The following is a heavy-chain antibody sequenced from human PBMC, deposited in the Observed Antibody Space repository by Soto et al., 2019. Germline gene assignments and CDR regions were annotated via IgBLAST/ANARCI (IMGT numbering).Heavy chain of an antibody. CDR2: ISYDGSSK. CDR3: AKLDY. CDR1: GFTFSSYG. Sequence: QVQLVESGGGVVQPGRSLRLSCAASGFTFSSYGMHWVRQAPGKGLEWVAVISYDGSSKYYADSVKGRFTISRDNSKNTLYLQMNSLRAEDTAVYYCAKLDYWGQGTLVTVSS. J-gene: IGHJ4*02. V-gene: IGHV3-30*18.